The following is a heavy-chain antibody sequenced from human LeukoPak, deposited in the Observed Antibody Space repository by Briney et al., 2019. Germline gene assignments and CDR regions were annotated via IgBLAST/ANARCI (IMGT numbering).Heavy chain of an antibody. CDR2: ISYDGSNK. J-gene: IGHJ4*02. V-gene: IGHV3-30*18. D-gene: IGHD3-22*01. Sequence: GGSLRLSCAASGFTFSSYGMHWVRQAPGKGLEWVAVISYDGSNKYHADPVKGRFTISRDNSKNTLYLQMNSLRAEDTAVYYCAKAGGNYYDSSGPFDYWGQGTLVTVSS. CDR3: AKAGGNYYDSSGPFDY. CDR1: GFTFSSYG.